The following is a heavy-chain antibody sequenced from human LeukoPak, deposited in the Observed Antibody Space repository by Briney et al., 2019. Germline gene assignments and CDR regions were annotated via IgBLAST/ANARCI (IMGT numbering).Heavy chain of an antibody. Sequence: GGSLRLSCAASGFTFSSYNMNWVRQAPGKGLEWVAAISYDGSNKYYADSVKDRFTISRDNSKNTLYLHMDSLSVADTTVHYCARGRKPSGYYYYMDVWGKGTTVTV. CDR2: ISYDGSNK. V-gene: IGHV3-30*03. CDR1: GFTFSSYN. J-gene: IGHJ6*03. CDR3: ARGRKPSGYYYYMDV.